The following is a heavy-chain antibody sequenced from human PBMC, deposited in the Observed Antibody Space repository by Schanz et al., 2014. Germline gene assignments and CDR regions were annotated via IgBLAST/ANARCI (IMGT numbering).Heavy chain of an antibody. CDR2: ISSGGNP. CDR3: AKDPRGDKNDRAYYFDY. D-gene: IGHD3-10*01. J-gene: IGHJ4*02. Sequence: VQLVESGGGLVKPGGSLRLSCAASGFTFSSYAMSWVRQAPGKGLEWVSSISSGGNPYYANSVKGRFGISRDNSENTLYLQMSSLRVEDTAVYYCAKDPRGDKNDRAYYFDYWGQGTLVSVSS. CDR1: GFTFSSYA. V-gene: IGHV3-23*04.